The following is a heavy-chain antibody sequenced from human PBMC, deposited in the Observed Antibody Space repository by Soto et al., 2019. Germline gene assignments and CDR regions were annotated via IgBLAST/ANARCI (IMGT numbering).Heavy chain of an antibody. CDR2: ISTYNGNR. CDR3: ARDIMSRRRYYYDSTDYYPAAFDI. D-gene: IGHD3-22*01. Sequence: GASVKVSCKASGYTFTNNGINWVRQAPGQGLEWMGWISTYNGNRKFAHKFQGRVTMTTDTSTSTGYMELRSLRSDDTAVYYCARDIMSRRRYYYDSTDYYPAAFDIWGQGTMVTVSS. CDR1: GYTFTNNG. V-gene: IGHV1-18*04. J-gene: IGHJ3*02.